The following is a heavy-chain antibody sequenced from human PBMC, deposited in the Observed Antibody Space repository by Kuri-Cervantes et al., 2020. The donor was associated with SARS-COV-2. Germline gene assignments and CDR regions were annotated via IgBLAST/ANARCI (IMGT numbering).Heavy chain of an antibody. CDR2: ISYDGTNK. Sequence: GGSLRLSCAAPGCTFSSYAMHWVRQAPGKGLEWVAVISYDGTNKDYTASGKGRFTISRDNSQNTLYLQMKSLRTEDTALYYCARDRVGVHDSWGQGTLVTVSS. J-gene: IGHJ4*02. CDR1: GCTFSSYA. V-gene: IGHV3-30-3*01. D-gene: IGHD2-21*01. CDR3: ARDRVGVHDS.